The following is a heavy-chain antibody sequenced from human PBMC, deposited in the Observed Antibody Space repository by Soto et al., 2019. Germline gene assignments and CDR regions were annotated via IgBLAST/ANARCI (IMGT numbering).Heavy chain of an antibody. CDR2: IFYSGTA. CDR3: GRPGGDFVLPSDY. CDR1: SCSIYSSSYY. J-gene: IGHJ4*02. V-gene: IGHV4-39*01. D-gene: IGHD2-21*02. Sequence: EXXSRTCPVYSCSIYSSSYYEAWIPQPPGKGLEWIGSIFYSGTAYYSPSLAGRVTMSVDTSKNQFSLNLNSVNAADTAVYFCGRPGGDFVLPSDYWGPGTLVTVSS.